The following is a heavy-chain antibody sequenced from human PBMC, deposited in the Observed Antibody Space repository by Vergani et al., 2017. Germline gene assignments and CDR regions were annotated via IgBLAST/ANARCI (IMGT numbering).Heavy chain of an antibody. D-gene: IGHD6-6*01. Sequence: EVQLEESGGGLVLPGRSLRLSCVASGFTSAGYAMHWVRQAPGKGLEWVSGISWNSNSIGYADSVKGRFTISRDNAKNSLFLQMNSLRAEDTALYYLAKDLGTSSGGGWFDPWGQGTLVTVSS. CDR3: AKDLGTSSGGGWFDP. J-gene: IGHJ5*02. V-gene: IGHV3-9*02. CDR1: GFTSAGYA. CDR2: ISWNSNSI.